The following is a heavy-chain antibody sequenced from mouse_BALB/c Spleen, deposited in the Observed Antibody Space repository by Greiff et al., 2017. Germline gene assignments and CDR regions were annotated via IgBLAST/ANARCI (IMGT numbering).Heavy chain of an antibody. Sequence: DVKLVESGGGLVKPGGSLKLSCAASGFTFSSYAMSWVRQTPEKRLEWVASISSGGSTYYPDSVKGRFTISRDNARNILYLQMSSLRSEDTAMYYCAISYGNQEYFDYWGQGTTLTVSS. V-gene: IGHV5-6-5*01. CDR1: GFTFSSYA. CDR3: AISYGNQEYFDY. D-gene: IGHD2-10*02. CDR2: ISSGGST. J-gene: IGHJ2*01.